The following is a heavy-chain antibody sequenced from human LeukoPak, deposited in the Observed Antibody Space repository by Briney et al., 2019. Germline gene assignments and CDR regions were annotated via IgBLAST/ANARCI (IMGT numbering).Heavy chain of an antibody. Sequence: ASVKVSCKASGGTLSSYAISWVRQAPGQGLEWMGGIIPIFGTANYAQKFQGRVTITADESTSTAYMELSSLRSEDTAVYYCARDGYSYGYLDYWGQGTLVTVSS. CDR3: ARDGYSYGYLDY. D-gene: IGHD5-18*01. CDR1: GGTLSSYA. J-gene: IGHJ4*02. CDR2: IIPIFGTA. V-gene: IGHV1-69*13.